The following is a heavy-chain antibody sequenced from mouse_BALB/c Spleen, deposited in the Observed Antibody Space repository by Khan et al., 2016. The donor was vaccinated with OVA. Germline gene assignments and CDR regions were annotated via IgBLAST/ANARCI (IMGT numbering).Heavy chain of an antibody. CDR1: GFTFSTYG. Sequence: DVQLVESGGDLVKPGGSLKLSCTASGFTFSTYGMSWVRQTPDKRLEWVATVNTGGSYTYYPDSVKGRFTISRDNTKDTLYLQMNSLKSEYTAIFYCARLAYYYDSEGFAYWGQGTLVTVSA. V-gene: IGHV5-6*01. J-gene: IGHJ3*01. D-gene: IGHD1-1*01. CDR2: VNTGGSYT. CDR3: ARLAYYYDSEGFAY.